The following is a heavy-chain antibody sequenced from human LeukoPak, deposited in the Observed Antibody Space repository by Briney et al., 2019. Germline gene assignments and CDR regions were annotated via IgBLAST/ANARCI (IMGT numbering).Heavy chain of an antibody. D-gene: IGHD3-16*02. CDR3: ARDDPIGD. CDR2: INPNSGGT. V-gene: IGHV1-2*02. J-gene: IGHJ1*01. CDR1: GYTFTGYY. Sequence: GASVKVSCKASGYTFTGYYMHWVRQAPGQGLEWMGWINPNSGGTNYAQKFQGRVTITADESTSTAYMELSSLRSEDTAVYYCARDDPIGDWGQGTLVTVSS.